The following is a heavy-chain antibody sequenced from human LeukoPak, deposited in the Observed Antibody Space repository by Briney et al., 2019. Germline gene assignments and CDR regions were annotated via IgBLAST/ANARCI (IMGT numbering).Heavy chain of an antibody. J-gene: IGHJ5*02. CDR3: ARTLPEYSSSWNSWFDP. CDR1: GYTYTGYY. D-gene: IGHD6-13*01. CDR2: INPNSGGT. V-gene: IGHV1-2*02. Sequence: ASVKVSCKASGYTYTGYYMHWVRQAPGQGLEWMGWINPNSGGTNYAQKFQGRVTMTKDTSISTAYMELSRLRSDDTAVYHCARTLPEYSSSWNSWFDPWGQGTLVTVSS.